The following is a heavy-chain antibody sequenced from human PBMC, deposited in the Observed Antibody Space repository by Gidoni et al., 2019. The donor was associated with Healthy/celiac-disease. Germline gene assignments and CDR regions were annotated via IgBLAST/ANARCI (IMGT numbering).Heavy chain of an antibody. Sequence: EVQLVESGGGLVKPGGSLRLSCADSVFTYSRYSMNWVRQAPGKGLEGVSSISSSSSYIYYADSVKGRFTISRDNAKNSLYLQMNSLRAEDTAVYYCARDERAAALFGWGQGTLVTVSS. CDR2: ISSSSSYI. J-gene: IGHJ4*02. D-gene: IGHD6-13*01. V-gene: IGHV3-21*01. CDR3: ARDERAAALFG. CDR1: VFTYSRYS.